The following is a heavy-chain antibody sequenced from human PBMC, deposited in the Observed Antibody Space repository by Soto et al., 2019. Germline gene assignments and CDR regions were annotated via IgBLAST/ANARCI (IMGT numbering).Heavy chain of an antibody. J-gene: IGHJ4*02. CDR2: IRGSGDNT. Sequence: DEQLVESGGDLVQPGGSLRLSCAASGFVFRTNAMSWVRQRPGQGLEWVSAIRGSGDNTYYPDSVKGRFSISRDNSKNTLFLQMNSLRAEDTAMYYCASLKIYCRGETCYSGYHDYWGQGTLVTVSS. D-gene: IGHD2-15*01. CDR3: ASLKIYCRGETCYSGYHDY. V-gene: IGHV3-23*04. CDR1: GFVFRTNA.